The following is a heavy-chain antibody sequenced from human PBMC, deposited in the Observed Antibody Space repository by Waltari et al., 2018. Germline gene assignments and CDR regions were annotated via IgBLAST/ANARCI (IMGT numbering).Heavy chain of an antibody. Sequence: QVQLVQSGAEVKKPGASVKVSCKASGYTFTGYYVHWVRQAPGQGLEWMGRSNPNRGGTNDAQKVQGRVTMTRDTSSSTADMGLSRLGSDDTAVYYCARDVGDGYNAVDYWGQGTLVTVSS. CDR3: ARDVGDGYNAVDY. CDR1: GYTFTGYY. CDR2: SNPNRGGT. V-gene: IGHV1-2*06. D-gene: IGHD5-12*01. J-gene: IGHJ4*02.